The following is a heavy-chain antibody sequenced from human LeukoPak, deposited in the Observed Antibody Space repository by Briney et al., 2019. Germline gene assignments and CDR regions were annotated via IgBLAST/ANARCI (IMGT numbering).Heavy chain of an antibody. Sequence: GGSLRLSCADSGLTISNNWMSWVRQAPGKGLEWVANIKLDGSEQYYVDSVKGRFTISRDNSKNTLYLQMNSLRAEDTAVYYCGKQVHYYDSSGYLEWGQGTLVTVSS. J-gene: IGHJ4*02. V-gene: IGHV3-7*01. CDR1: GLTISNNW. CDR2: IKLDGSEQ. D-gene: IGHD3-22*01. CDR3: GKQVHYYDSSGYLE.